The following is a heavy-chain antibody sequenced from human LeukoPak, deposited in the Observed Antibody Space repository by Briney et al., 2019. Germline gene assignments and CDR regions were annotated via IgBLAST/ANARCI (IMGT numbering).Heavy chain of an antibody. J-gene: IGHJ4*02. V-gene: IGHV4-61*02. Sequence: QASETLSLTCTVSGASISSGSYYWSWIRQPAGKGLEWIGRIYTSGSTNYNPSLKSRVTITLDTSENHFSLKLSSVTAADTAVYYCARVTTGGYYNYWGQGTLVTVSS. CDR2: IYTSGST. CDR1: GASISSGSYY. CDR3: ARVTTGGYYNY. D-gene: IGHD3-22*01.